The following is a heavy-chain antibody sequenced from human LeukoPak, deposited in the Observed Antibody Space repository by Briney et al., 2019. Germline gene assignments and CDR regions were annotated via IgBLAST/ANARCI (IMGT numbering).Heavy chain of an antibody. J-gene: IGHJ4*02. D-gene: IGHD1-26*01. CDR3: ARRGASSHFDY. CDR1: GFTFDDYG. V-gene: IGHV3-20*04. Sequence: GGSLRLSCAASGFTFDDYGMSWVRQAPGKGLEWVSGVNWNGGSTGYADSVKGRFTISRDNAKNSLYLQMNSLRAEDTAVHYCARRGASSHFDYWGQGTLVTVSS. CDR2: VNWNGGST.